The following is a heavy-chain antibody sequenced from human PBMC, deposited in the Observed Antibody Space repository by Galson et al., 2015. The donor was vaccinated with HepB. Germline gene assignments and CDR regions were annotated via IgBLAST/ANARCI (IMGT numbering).Heavy chain of an antibody. CDR1: GGTFSSYA. J-gene: IGHJ5*02. D-gene: IGHD2-2*02. Sequence: SVKVSCKASGGTFSSYAISWVRQAPGQGLEWMGGIIPIFGTANYAQKFQGRVTITADESTSTAYMELSSLRSEDTAVYYCARRSYQLLYENWFDPWGQGTLVTVSS. V-gene: IGHV1-69*13. CDR3: ARRSYQLLYENWFDP. CDR2: IIPIFGTA.